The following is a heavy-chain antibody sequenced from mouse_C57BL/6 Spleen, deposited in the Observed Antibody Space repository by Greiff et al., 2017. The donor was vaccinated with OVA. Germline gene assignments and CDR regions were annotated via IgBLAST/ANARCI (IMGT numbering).Heavy chain of an antibody. D-gene: IGHD1-1*01. J-gene: IGHJ1*03. CDR1: GYSITSGYY. Sequence: EVQLQESGPGLVKPSQSLSLTCSVTGYSITSGYYWNWIRQFPGNKLEWMGYISYDGSNNYNPSLKNRISITRDTSKNQFFLKLNSVTTEDTATDDCARDYYGSSYWYFDVWGTGTTVTVAS. CDR3: ARDYYGSSYWYFDV. V-gene: IGHV3-6*01. CDR2: ISYDGSN.